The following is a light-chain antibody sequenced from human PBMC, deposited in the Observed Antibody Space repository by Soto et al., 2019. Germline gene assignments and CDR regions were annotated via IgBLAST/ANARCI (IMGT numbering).Light chain of an antibody. Sequence: QSVLTQPPSVSGAPGQRVTISCTGSSSNIGAHYDVHWYQHLPGTAPKLLVYGNNNRPSGVPDRFSGSKSGTSASLAITGLQAEDEADYYCTSFTTNSIWVFGGGTKLTVL. CDR1: SSNIGAHYD. V-gene: IGLV1-40*01. J-gene: IGLJ3*02. CDR3: TSFTTNSIWV. CDR2: GNN.